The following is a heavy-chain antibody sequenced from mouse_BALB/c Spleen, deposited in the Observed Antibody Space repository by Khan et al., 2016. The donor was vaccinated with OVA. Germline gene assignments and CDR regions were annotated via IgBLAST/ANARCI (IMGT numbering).Heavy chain of an antibody. CDR3: ARSVTITTVVATDFDY. V-gene: IGHV3-2*02. CDR1: GYSITSDYA. D-gene: IGHD1-1*01. J-gene: IGHJ2*01. CDR2: ISYSGRI. Sequence: EVQLQESGPGLVKPSQSLSLTCTVTGYSITSDYAWNWIRQFPGNQLEWMGYISYSGRISYNPSLKSRISITRDTSKNQFFLQLKSVTTEDTATYYCARSVTITTVVATDFDYWGQGTTLTVSS.